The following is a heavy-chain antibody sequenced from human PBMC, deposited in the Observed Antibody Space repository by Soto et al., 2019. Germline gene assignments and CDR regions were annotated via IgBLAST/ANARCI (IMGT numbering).Heavy chain of an antibody. D-gene: IGHD2-15*01. CDR1: GFTFSSYA. CDR3: AKVKRCSGGSCYSGYFQH. CDR2: ISGSGGST. V-gene: IGHV3-23*01. Sequence: GGSLRLSCAASGFTFSSYAMSWVRQAPGKGLEWVSAISGSGGSTYYADSVKGRFTISRDNSKNTLYLQMNSLRAEDTAVYYCAKVKRCSGGSCYSGYFQHWGQGTLVTVSS. J-gene: IGHJ1*01.